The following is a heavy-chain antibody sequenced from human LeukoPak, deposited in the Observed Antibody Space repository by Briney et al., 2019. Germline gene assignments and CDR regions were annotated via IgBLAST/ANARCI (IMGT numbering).Heavy chain of an antibody. Sequence: SETLSLTCTVSGGSISRYYWSWIRQPPGEGLEWIGYIDHTGITNYNPSLNSRVTISRDTSKNHFSLELSSVTAADTAVYYCARVSPRSGWNYINWFDPWGQGTLVTVSS. D-gene: IGHD1-7*01. CDR2: IDHTGIT. V-gene: IGHV4-59*12. CDR1: GGSISRYY. J-gene: IGHJ5*02. CDR3: ARVSPRSGWNYINWFDP.